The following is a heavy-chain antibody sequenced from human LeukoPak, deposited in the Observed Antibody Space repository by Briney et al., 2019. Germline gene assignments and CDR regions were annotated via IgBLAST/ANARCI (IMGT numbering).Heavy chain of an antibody. Sequence: GGSLRLSCAASGFTFSSYAMSWVRQAPGKGLEWVSAISGSGGSTYYADSVKGRFTISRDNSKNTLYLQMNSLRAEDTAVYYCAKDLITMVRAVRGYFDYWGQGTLVTVSS. J-gene: IGHJ4*02. CDR1: GFTFSSYA. V-gene: IGHV3-23*01. CDR3: AKDLITMVRAVRGYFDY. D-gene: IGHD3-10*01. CDR2: ISGSGGST.